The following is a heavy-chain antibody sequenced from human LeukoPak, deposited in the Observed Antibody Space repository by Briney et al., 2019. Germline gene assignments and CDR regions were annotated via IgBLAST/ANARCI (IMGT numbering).Heavy chain of an antibody. D-gene: IGHD2-2*01. CDR2: MNPNSGNT. CDR3: ARVGYCSSTSCFDY. J-gene: IGHJ4*02. V-gene: IGHV1-8*01. Sequence: ASVKVSCKASGYTFTSYDINWVRQATGQGLEWMGWMNPNSGNTGYAQKFQGRVTVTRNTSISTAYMELSSLRSEDTAVYYCARVGYCSSTSCFDYWGQGTLVTVSS. CDR1: GYTFTSYD.